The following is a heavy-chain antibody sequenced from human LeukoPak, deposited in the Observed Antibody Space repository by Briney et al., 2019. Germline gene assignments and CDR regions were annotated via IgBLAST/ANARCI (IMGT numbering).Heavy chain of an antibody. J-gene: IGHJ4*02. V-gene: IGHV3-53*01. Sequence: GGSLRLSCAASGFDITNNYMSWVRQAPGKGLEWVSVIYSGDKTYYADSMKGRFTISRDTSKNTLSLQMNGLRVEDMAVYYCARGPPSSSWGQGTLVTVSS. CDR2: IYSGDKT. CDR3: ARGPPSSS. D-gene: IGHD6-6*01. CDR1: GFDITNNY.